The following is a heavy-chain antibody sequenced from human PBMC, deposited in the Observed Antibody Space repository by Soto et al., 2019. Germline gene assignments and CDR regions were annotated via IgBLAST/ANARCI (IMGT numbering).Heavy chain of an antibody. D-gene: IGHD3-22*01. CDR3: ARDRTQGDTYYYDSSGYYAWFDP. Sequence: QVQLVQSGAEVKKPGSSVKVSCKASGGTFSSYAISWVRQAPGQGLEWMGGIIPLCGTANYAQKFQGRVTITADKSTSTAYMELSSLRSEDTDVYYCARDRTQGDTYYYDSSGYYAWFDPWGQGTLVTVSS. CDR2: IIPLCGTA. CDR1: GGTFSSYA. V-gene: IGHV1-69*06. J-gene: IGHJ5*02.